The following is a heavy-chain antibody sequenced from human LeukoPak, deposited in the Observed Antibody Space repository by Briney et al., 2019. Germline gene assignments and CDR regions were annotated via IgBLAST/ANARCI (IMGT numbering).Heavy chain of an antibody. V-gene: IGHV3-53*01. CDR1: GFTVSSNY. Sequence: GGSLRLSCAASGFTVSSNYMSWVRQAPGKGLEWVSVIYSGGSTYYADSVKGRFTISRDNSKNTLYLQMNSLRAEDTAVYYCARLGNPEYSSSSPFVSGAAFDIWGQGTMVTVSS. CDR2: IYSGGST. D-gene: IGHD6-6*01. CDR3: ARLGNPEYSSSSPFVSGAAFDI. J-gene: IGHJ3*02.